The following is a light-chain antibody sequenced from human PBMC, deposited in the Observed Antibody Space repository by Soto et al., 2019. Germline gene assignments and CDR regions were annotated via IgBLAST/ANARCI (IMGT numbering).Light chain of an antibody. CDR2: DAS. Sequence: EIVLTQSPATLSLSPGERATLSCRASKSVSSYLAWYQQKPGQAPRLLIYDASNRATGIPARFSGSGSGTDFTLTISSLEPEDFAVYYCQQRSNWPLLITFGQGTRLEIK. CDR1: KSVSSY. V-gene: IGKV3-11*01. CDR3: QQRSNWPLLIT. J-gene: IGKJ5*01.